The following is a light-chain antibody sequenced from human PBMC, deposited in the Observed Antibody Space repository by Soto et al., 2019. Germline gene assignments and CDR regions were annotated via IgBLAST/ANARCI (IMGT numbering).Light chain of an antibody. V-gene: IGKV3-20*01. J-gene: IGKJ5*01. CDR2: GAS. CDR3: QQDGTSPIT. Sequence: EIVLTQSPGTLSLSPGERATLSCRASPTITNNYLAWYQQKPGQAPRLLIYGASSRVTGIPDRFSGSESGTDFTLTISRLEPEDFAVYYCQQDGTSPITFGQGTRLEIK. CDR1: PTITNNY.